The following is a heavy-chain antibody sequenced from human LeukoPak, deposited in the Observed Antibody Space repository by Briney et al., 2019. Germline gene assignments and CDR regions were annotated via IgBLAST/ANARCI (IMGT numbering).Heavy chain of an antibody. CDR1: GYSFTSYW. V-gene: IGHV5-51*01. CDR3: ARQSPQYSGSYWSFDY. D-gene: IGHD1-26*01. J-gene: IGHJ4*02. Sequence: GESLKISCKGSGYSFTSYWIGWVRQMPGKGLEWMGIIYPGHSDTRYSPSVQSQVTISADKSIRTAYLQWSSLKASDTAMYYCARQSPQYSGSYWSFDYWGQGTLVTVSS. CDR2: IYPGHSDT.